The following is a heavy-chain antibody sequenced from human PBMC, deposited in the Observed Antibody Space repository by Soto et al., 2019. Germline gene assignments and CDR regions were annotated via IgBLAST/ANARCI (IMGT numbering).Heavy chain of an antibody. CDR2: ISAYNGNT. D-gene: IGHD4-17*01. CDR1: GYTFTSYG. V-gene: IGHV1-18*01. Sequence: QVQLVQSGAEVKKPGASVKVSCKASGYTFTSYGISWVRQAPGQGLEWMGWISAYNGNTNYAQKLQGRVTMTTDTSTSTAYRELRSLRSDDTAVYYCASVVYGGIGSGAFDIWGQGTMVTVSS. J-gene: IGHJ3*02. CDR3: ASVVYGGIGSGAFDI.